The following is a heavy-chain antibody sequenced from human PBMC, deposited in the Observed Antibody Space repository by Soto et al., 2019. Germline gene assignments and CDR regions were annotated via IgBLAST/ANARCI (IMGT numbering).Heavy chain of an antibody. CDR3: ARAYYFGSGTSYTLYY. J-gene: IGHJ4*02. V-gene: IGHV3-30*03. Sequence: PWGSLRLSCAASGFTFSNYGMHWVRQAPGKGLEWVAVISDDGVSKYYADSVQGRFTISRDNSESAVFLQMDSLRPDDTALYFCARAYYFGSGTSYTLYYWGQGPQVPVSS. D-gene: IGHD3-10*01. CDR1: GFTFSNYG. CDR2: ISDDGVSK.